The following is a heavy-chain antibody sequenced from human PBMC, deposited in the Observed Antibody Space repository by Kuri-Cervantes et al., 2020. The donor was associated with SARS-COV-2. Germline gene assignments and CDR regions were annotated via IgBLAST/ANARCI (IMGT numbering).Heavy chain of an antibody. Sequence: GGSLRLSCAASGFTLSSFAIHWVHQAPGKGLEWVAIISYDGNNTYYADSVKGRFTISRDNSRNTLYLQMNSLRAEDTAVYYCAKVDSSSSYYYYYGMDVWGQGTTVTVSS. CDR3: AKVDSSSSYYYYYGMDV. V-gene: IGHV3-30-3*01. D-gene: IGHD6-6*01. CDR2: ISYDGNNT. CDR1: GFTLSSFA. J-gene: IGHJ6*02.